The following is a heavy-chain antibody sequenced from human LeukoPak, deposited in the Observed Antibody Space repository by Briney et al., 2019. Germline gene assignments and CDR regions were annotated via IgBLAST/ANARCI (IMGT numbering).Heavy chain of an antibody. CDR1: RFTFSSYA. D-gene: IGHD3-10*02. CDR3: AELGITMIGGV. J-gene: IGHJ6*04. Sequence: GGSLRLSCAASRFTFSSYAMSWVRQAPGKGLEWVSAITGSGGATYYADSVKGRFTISRDNSKNTLYLQLNSLRAEDTAVYYCAELGITMIGGVWGKGTTVTISS. V-gene: IGHV3-23*01. CDR2: ITGSGGAT.